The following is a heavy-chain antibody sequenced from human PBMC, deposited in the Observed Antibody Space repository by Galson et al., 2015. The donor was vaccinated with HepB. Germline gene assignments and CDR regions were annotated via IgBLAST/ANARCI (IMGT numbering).Heavy chain of an antibody. Sequence: SLRLSCAASGFTFSSYSMNWVRQAPGKGLEWVSYISSSSSTIYYADSMKGRFTISRDNAKNSLYLQMNSLRAEDTAVYYCARVSVVVAAWNWFDPWGQGTLVTVSS. V-gene: IGHV3-48*04. CDR2: ISSSSSTI. CDR3: ARVSVVVAAWNWFDP. CDR1: GFTFSSYS. D-gene: IGHD2-15*01. J-gene: IGHJ5*02.